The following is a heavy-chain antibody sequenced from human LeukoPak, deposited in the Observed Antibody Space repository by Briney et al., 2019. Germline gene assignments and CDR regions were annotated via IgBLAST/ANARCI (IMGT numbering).Heavy chain of an antibody. CDR1: GGSLSSYY. CDR3: AREGGIAVAGTGDWFDP. Sequence: SETLSLTCTVSGGSLSSYYWSWIRQPAGKGLEWIGRIYTSGSTNYNPSLKSRVTMSVDTSKNQFSLKVTSVTAADTAVYYCAREGGIAVAGTGDWFDPWGQGTLVTVSS. V-gene: IGHV4-4*07. D-gene: IGHD6-19*01. J-gene: IGHJ5*02. CDR2: IYTSGST.